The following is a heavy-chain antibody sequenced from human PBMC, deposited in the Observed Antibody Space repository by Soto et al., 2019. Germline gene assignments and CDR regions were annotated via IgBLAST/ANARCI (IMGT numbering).Heavy chain of an antibody. CDR1: EFTFSSYA. CDR3: AKRRGAGGHFDY. J-gene: IGHJ4*02. V-gene: IGHV3-23*01. Sequence: GGSLRLSCAASEFTFSSYAMGWVRQGPGKGLEWVAVVSIGGSTHYADSVRDRFTISRDNSKNTLSLQMNSLTAEDTAVYFCAKRRGAGGHFDYWGQGALVTVSS. D-gene: IGHD2-15*01. CDR2: VSIGGST.